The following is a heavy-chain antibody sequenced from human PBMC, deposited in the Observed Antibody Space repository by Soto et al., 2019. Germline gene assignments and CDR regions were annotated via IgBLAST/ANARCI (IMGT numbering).Heavy chain of an antibody. CDR3: ARVLSWSLYYMDS. CDR1: GYTFTDYF. J-gene: IGHJ5*02. D-gene: IGHD3-3*01. CDR2: MNPNTGGI. V-gene: IGHV1-2*02. Sequence: QVQLVQSGAEVKKPGASVRVSCEASGYTFTDYFIHWVRQAPGQGLEWMGWMNPNTGGINYAQNLQGRVTMTRDTSISTAYMELRSLRSDDTAVYYCARVLSWSLYYMDSWGQGTLVTVSS.